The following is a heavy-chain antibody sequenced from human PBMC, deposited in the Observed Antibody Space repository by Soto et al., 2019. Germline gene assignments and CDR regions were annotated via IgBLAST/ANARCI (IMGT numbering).Heavy chain of an antibody. J-gene: IGHJ4*02. CDR1: GFTFSSYA. CDR2: ISGSGGST. D-gene: IGHD2-15*01. V-gene: IGHV3-23*01. CDR3: AKWDCSGGSCYCTSHDYGDYSMDN. Sequence: GGSLRLSCAASGFTFSSYAMSWVRQAPGKGLEWVSAISGSGGSTYYADSVQGRFTISRDNSKNTLYLQMNSLRAEDTAVYYFAKWDCSGGSCYCTSHDYGDYSMDNWGQGTLVTVAS.